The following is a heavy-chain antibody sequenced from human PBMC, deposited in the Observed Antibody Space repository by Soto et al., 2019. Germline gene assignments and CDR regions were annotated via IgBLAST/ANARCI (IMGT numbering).Heavy chain of an antibody. CDR1: GYTFTSYG. J-gene: IGHJ6*02. CDR2: ISAYNGNT. D-gene: IGHD2-2*01. Sequence: ASVKVSCKASGYTFTSYGISWVRQAPGQGLDWMGWISAYNGNTNYAQKLQGRVTMTTDTSTSTAYMELRSLRSDDTAVYYCARDNLLGYCSSTSCLRMDVWGQGTTVTVSS. V-gene: IGHV1-18*01. CDR3: ARDNLLGYCSSTSCLRMDV.